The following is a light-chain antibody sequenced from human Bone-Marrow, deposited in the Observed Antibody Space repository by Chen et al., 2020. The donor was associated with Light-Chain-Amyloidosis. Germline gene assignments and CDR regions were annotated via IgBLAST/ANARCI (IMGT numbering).Light chain of an antibody. CDR1: DLPRKY. Sequence: SYELTQPPSVSVCPRHSARITCSADDLPRKYAYWYQQKPGQAPVLVIHRDTERPSGISERFSGSSSGTTSTLTISGVQAEDEADYHCQSADSSGTYEVIFGGGTKLTVL. V-gene: IGLV3-25*03. J-gene: IGLJ2*01. CDR3: QSADSSGTYEVI. CDR2: RDT.